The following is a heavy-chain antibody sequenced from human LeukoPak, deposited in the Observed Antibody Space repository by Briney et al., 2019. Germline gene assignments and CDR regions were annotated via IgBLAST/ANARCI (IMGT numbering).Heavy chain of an antibody. V-gene: IGHV4-31*01. CDR3: ARDFGGSDGYTGYWFFDL. Sequence: SQTLSLTCTVSGGSISSGGYYWSWIRQHPGKGLEWIGYIYYSGSTNYNPSLKSQVTISVDTSKNQFSLTLSSVTAADMAVYYCARDFGGSDGYTGYWFFDLWGRGTLVTVSS. CDR2: IYYSGST. J-gene: IGHJ2*01. D-gene: IGHD5-24*01. CDR1: GGSISSGGYY.